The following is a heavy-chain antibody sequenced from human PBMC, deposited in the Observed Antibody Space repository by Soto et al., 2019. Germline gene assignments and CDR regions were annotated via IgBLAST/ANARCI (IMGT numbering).Heavy chain of an antibody. D-gene: IGHD3-10*01. Sequence: GSVKVSCKASGYTFTSYYMHWVRQAPGQGLEWMGIINPSGGSTSYAQKFQGRVTMTRDTSTSTVYMELSSLRSEDTAGYYCARTYYYGSGSYYPPDFWGQGTTVTVSS. J-gene: IGHJ6*02. V-gene: IGHV1-46*01. CDR1: GYTFTSYY. CDR3: ARTYYYGSGSYYPPDF. CDR2: INPSGGST.